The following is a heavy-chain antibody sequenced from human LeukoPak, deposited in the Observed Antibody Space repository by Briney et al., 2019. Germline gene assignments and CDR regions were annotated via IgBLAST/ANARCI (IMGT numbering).Heavy chain of an antibody. Sequence: PGGSLRLSCAASGFTFSSYGMHWVRQAPGKGLEWVAVIWYDGSNKYYADSVKGRFTISRDNSKNTLYLQMNSLKTEDTAVYYCTTEILFFGGWWGDYWGQGTLVTVSS. D-gene: IGHD6-19*01. CDR2: IWYDGSNK. V-gene: IGHV3-33*01. CDR3: TTEILFFGGWWGDY. CDR1: GFTFSSYG. J-gene: IGHJ4*02.